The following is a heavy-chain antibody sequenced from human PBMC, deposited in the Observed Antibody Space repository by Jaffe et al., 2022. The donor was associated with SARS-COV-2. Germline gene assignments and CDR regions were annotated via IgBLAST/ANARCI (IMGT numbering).Heavy chain of an antibody. D-gene: IGHD2-21*02. Sequence: QVQLVESGGGVVQPGRSLRLSCAASGFTFSSYGMHWVRQAPGKGLEWVAVISYDGSNKYYADSVKGRFTISRDNSKNTLYLQMNSLRAEDTAVYYCAKDLCGGDCYERYYYYYGMDVWGQGTTVTVSS. V-gene: IGHV3-30*18. J-gene: IGHJ6*02. CDR3: AKDLCGGDCYERYYYYYGMDV. CDR1: GFTFSSYG. CDR2: ISYDGSNK.